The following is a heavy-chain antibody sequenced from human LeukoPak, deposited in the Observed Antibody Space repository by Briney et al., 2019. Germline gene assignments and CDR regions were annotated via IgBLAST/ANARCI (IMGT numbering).Heavy chain of an antibody. CDR3: ARQGCITTDRFIKRAFDI. J-gene: IGHJ3*02. CDR2: VYYTGST. D-gene: IGHD3-10*01. Sequence: PSETLSLTCTVSGGSISNSPYYWGWIRQPPGKGLEWIASVYYTGSTFYNPSLKSRVTISVDTSNDHFSLELSSVTAADTAVYYCARQGCITTDRFIKRAFDIWGQGTVVTVSS. CDR1: GGSISNSPYY. V-gene: IGHV4-39*01.